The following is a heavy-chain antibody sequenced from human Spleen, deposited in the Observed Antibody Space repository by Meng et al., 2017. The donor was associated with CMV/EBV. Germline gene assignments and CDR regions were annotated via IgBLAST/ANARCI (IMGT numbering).Heavy chain of an antibody. CDR3: ARVYSSSSDVWSWFDP. Sequence: ASVKVSCKASGYTFSRHGISWVRQAPGQGLEWMGWITAYNGHTEYAQKLQGRVTMTTDTSTSTAYMELRSLRSDDTAVYYCARVYSSSSDVWSWFDPWGQGTLVTVSS. V-gene: IGHV1-18*01. D-gene: IGHD6-6*01. J-gene: IGHJ5*02. CDR2: ITAYNGHT. CDR1: GYTFSRHG.